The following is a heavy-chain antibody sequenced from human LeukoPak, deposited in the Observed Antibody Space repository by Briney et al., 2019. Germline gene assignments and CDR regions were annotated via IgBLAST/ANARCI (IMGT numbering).Heavy chain of an antibody. CDR2: IIPIFGTA. V-gene: IGHV1-69*13. CDR3: ARAGGDYVPSGAFDI. D-gene: IGHD4-17*01. J-gene: IGHJ3*02. CDR1: GGTFSSYA. Sequence: SVKVSFKASGGTFSSYAISWVRQAPGQGLEWMGGIIPIFGTANYAQKFQGRVTITADESTSTAYMELSSLRSEDTAVYYCARAGGDYVPSGAFDIWGQGTMVTVSS.